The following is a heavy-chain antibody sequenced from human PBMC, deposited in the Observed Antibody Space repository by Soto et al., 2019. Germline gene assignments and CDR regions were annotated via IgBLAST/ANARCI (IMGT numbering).Heavy chain of an antibody. CDR1: GFSFSSYA. J-gene: IGHJ4*02. D-gene: IGHD6-6*01. CDR2: VSNNGGST. Sequence: GGSLRLSCSASGFSFSSYAMHWVRQAPGKGLEYVSGVSNNGGSTYYADSMKGRFTISRDNSKNSLYLQMSSLRAEDTAMYYCVKDRVLSTIADRRSFDYWGQGTLVTVSS. CDR3: VKDRVLSTIADRRSFDY. V-gene: IGHV3-64D*06.